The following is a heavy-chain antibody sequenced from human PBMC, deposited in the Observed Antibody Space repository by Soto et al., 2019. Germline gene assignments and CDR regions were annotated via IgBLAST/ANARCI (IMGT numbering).Heavy chain of an antibody. CDR2: IKQDGSEK. D-gene: IGHD2-2*01. V-gene: IGHV3-7*01. CDR1: GFTFSSYC. Sequence: PGGSLRLSCAASGFTFSSYCMSWVRQAPGKGLEWVANIKQDGSEKYYMDSVKGRLTISRDNAKNSLYLQINSLRAEDTAVYYCARDRRCSNTTCYYFDYWGQGTPVTVSS. CDR3: ARDRRCSNTTCYYFDY. J-gene: IGHJ4*02.